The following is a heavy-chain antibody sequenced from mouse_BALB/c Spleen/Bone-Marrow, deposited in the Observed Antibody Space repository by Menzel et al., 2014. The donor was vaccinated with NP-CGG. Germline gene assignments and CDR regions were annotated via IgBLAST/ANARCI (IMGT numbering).Heavy chain of an antibody. J-gene: IGHJ4*01. D-gene: IGHD2-1*01. V-gene: IGHV1-80*01. CDR3: ARVYYGNLDY. CDR1: GYEFSSYW. Sequence: VQGVESGAELVRPGSSVKISCKASGYEFSSYWMNWVKQRPGQGLEWIGQIYPGDGDTNYNGKFKGKATLTADKSSSTAYMQVSSLTSEDSAVYFCARVYYGNLDYWGQGTSVTVSS. CDR2: IYPGDGDT.